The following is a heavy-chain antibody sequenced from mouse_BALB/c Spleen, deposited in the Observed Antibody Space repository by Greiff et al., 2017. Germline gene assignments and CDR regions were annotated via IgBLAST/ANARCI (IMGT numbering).Heavy chain of an antibody. D-gene: IGHD4-1*01. V-gene: IGHV7-3*02. CDR3: ARDIHWDGAY. Sequence: EVKLVESGGGLVQPGGSLRLSCATSGFTFTDYYMSWVRQPPGKALEWLGFIRNKANGYTTEYSASVKGRFTISRDNSQSILYLQMNTLRAEDSATYYCARDIHWDGAYWGQGTLVTVSA. CDR2: IRNKANGYTT. J-gene: IGHJ3*01. CDR1: GFTFTDYY.